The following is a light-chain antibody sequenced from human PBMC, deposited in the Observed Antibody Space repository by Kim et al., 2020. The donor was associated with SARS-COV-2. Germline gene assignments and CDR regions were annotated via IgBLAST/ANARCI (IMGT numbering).Light chain of an antibody. J-gene: IGLJ1*01. CDR2: VGTGGIVG. V-gene: IGLV9-49*01. CDR3: GADHGSGSNFVYV. CDR1: SGYSNYK. Sequence: CTLSSGYSNYKVDWYQQRPGKGPRFVMRVGTGGIVGSKGDGIPDRFSVLGSGLNRYLTIKNIEEEDEGDYHCGADHGSGSNFVYVFGTGTKVTVL.